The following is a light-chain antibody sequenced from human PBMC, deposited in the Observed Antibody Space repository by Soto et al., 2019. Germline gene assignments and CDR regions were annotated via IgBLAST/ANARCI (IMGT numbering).Light chain of an antibody. CDR1: SNDVGRYTY. V-gene: IGLV2-11*01. J-gene: IGLJ1*01. CDR3: CSYAVTATYV. CDR2: DVT. Sequence: QSVLTQPRSVSGSPGQSVTISCTGSSNDVGRYTYVSWYQQHPGKAPKLMIYDVTNRPSGVPDRFSGSKSGSTASLTISGLQAEDEAEYYCCSYAVTATYVFGTGTKLTVL.